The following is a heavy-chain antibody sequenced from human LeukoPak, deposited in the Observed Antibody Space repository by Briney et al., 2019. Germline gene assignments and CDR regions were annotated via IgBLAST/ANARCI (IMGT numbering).Heavy chain of an antibody. CDR2: INHSGST. CDR1: GGSFSGYY. J-gene: IGHJ4*02. Sequence: SETLSLTCAVYGGSFSGYYWSWIRQPPGKGLEWIGEINHSGSTNYNPSLKSRVTISVDTSKNQFSLKLSSVTAADTAVYYCARVNWGAYFDYWGQGTLVTVSS. V-gene: IGHV4-34*01. D-gene: IGHD7-27*01. CDR3: ARVNWGAYFDY.